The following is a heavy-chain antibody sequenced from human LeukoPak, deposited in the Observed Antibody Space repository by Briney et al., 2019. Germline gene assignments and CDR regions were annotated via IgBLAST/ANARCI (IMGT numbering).Heavy chain of an antibody. Sequence: GGSLRLSCAASGFTFSIYAMSWVRQAPGKGLEWVSVIYSDGSTYYADSVKGRFTISRDNSKNTLYLQMNSLRAEDTAVYYCARSGSVRIAANWGQGTLVTVSS. J-gene: IGHJ4*02. CDR3: ARSGSVRIAAN. CDR2: IYSDGST. CDR1: GFTFSIYA. D-gene: IGHD6-13*01. V-gene: IGHV3-53*01.